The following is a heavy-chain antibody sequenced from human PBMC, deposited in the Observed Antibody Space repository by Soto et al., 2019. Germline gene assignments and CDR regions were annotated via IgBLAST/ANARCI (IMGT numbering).Heavy chain of an antibody. CDR1: SGSINSAGYY. CDR3: GRTSVDIMGASDS. CDR2: IYYTGSA. J-gene: IGHJ5*01. Sequence: PSETLSLTCSVSSGSINSAGYYWSWIRQDPGKGLEWIGYIYYTGSAYYNPSLKSRATISVDTSKNQFSLKLNSVTAADTAVYYCGRTSVDIMGASDSWGQGTLVTVSS. D-gene: IGHD5-12*01. V-gene: IGHV4-31*03.